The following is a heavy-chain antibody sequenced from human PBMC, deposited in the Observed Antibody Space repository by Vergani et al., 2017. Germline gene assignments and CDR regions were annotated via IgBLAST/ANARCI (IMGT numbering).Heavy chain of an antibody. V-gene: IGHV4-31*03. CDR3: ARVHCSSTSCFYYMDV. J-gene: IGHJ6*03. Sequence: QVQIQQWGAGLLKPSQTLSLTCTVSGGSISSGGYYWSWIRQHPGKGLEWIGYIYYSGSTYYNPSLKSRVTISVDTSKNQFSLKLSSVTAADTAVYYCARVHCSSTSCFYYMDVWGKGTTVTVSS. CDR2: IYYSGST. CDR1: GGSISSGGYY. D-gene: IGHD2-2*01.